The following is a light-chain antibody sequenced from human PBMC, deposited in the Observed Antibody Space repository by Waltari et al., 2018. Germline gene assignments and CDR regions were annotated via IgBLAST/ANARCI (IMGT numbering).Light chain of an antibody. J-gene: IGKJ2*03. CDR3: QQYLTLPYS. Sequence: EMTQSPDSLPVSLGERATINCKSSQSVFYNFNNKNYLAWFQLKPGQPPKLLIRWASTREPGVPDRFSGSGSGTDFTLTISSLQTEDVAVYYCQQYLTLPYSFGQGTKLEIK. V-gene: IGKV4-1*01. CDR2: WAS. CDR1: QSVFYNFNNKNY.